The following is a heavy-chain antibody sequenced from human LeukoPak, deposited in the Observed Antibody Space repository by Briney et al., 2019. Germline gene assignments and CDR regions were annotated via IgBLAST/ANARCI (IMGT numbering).Heavy chain of an antibody. CDR1: GFTFNNYA. CDR2: ITGTNDAT. Sequence: HTGGSLRLSCAASGFTFNNYAMTWVRQPPGKGLEWVSTITGTNDATYYAGSVKGRFTISSDSSKNTLYLQMSSLRAEDTALYYCAIRDVYNDRDYWGQGILVTVSS. V-gene: IGHV3-23*01. J-gene: IGHJ4*02. CDR3: AIRDVYNDRDY. D-gene: IGHD5-24*01.